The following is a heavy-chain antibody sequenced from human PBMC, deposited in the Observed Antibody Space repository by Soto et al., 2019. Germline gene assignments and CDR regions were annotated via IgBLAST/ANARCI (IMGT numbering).Heavy chain of an antibody. V-gene: IGHV4-59*13. J-gene: IGHJ4*02. CDR3: ARYRRTAADGYSLDD. CDR1: GGPISNNY. D-gene: IGHD6-13*01. Sequence: SETLSLTCTVSGGPISNNYWTWIRQPPGKGLEWIGYVYNSGSTNYNPSLRSRVTISEDTSKNQFSLRVNSMTAADTAVYYCARYRRTAADGYSLDDWGQGILVTASS. CDR2: VYNSGST.